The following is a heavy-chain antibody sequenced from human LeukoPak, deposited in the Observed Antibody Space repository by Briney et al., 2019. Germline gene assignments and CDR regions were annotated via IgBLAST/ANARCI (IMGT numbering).Heavy chain of an antibody. D-gene: IGHD2-15*01. Sequence: GGSLRLSCAASGLTFSSYGMHWVRQAPGKGLEWVAVISYDGSNKYYADSVKGRFTISRDNSKNTLYLQMNSLRAEDTAVYYCAKDLRYCGGGTCYYFDYWGQGTLVTVSS. CDR3: AKDLRYCGGGTCYYFDY. J-gene: IGHJ4*02. V-gene: IGHV3-30*18. CDR2: ISYDGSNK. CDR1: GLTFSSYG.